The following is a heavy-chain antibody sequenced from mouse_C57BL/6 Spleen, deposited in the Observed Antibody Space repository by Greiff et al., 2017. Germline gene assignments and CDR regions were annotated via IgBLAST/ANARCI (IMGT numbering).Heavy chain of an antibody. CDR3: AREGIYYDYDGWYFDV. CDR2: ISYDGSN. V-gene: IGHV3-6*01. Sequence: EVQVVESGPGLVKPSQSLSLTCSVTGYSITSGYYWNWIRQFPGNKLEWMGYISYDGSNNYNPSLKNRISITRDTSKNQFFLKLNSVTTEDTATYYCAREGIYYDYDGWYFDVWGTGTTVTVSS. J-gene: IGHJ1*03. D-gene: IGHD2-4*01. CDR1: GYSITSGYY.